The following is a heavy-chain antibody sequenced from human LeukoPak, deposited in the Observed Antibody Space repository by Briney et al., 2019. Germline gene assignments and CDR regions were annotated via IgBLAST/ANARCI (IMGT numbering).Heavy chain of an antibody. CDR2: INPNSGGT. CDR1: GYTFTGYY. J-gene: IGHJ5*02. V-gene: IGHV1-2*02. CDR3: AREYSSGWHSDENWFDP. Sequence: GAAVKVSCKASGYTFTGYYMHWARQAPGQGREWMGWINPNSGGTNYAQKFQGRVTMTRDTSISTAYMELSRLRSDDTAVYYCAREYSSGWHSDENWFDPWGQGTLVSVSS. D-gene: IGHD6-19*01.